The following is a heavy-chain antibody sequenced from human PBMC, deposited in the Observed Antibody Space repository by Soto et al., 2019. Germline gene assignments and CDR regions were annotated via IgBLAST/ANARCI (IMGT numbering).Heavy chain of an antibody. CDR1: GYTFTSYA. CDR2: INAGNGNT. D-gene: IGHD5-18*01. Sequence: QVQLVQSGAEVKKPGASVKVSCKASGYTFTSYAMHWVRQAPGQRLEWMGWINAGNGNTKYSQKFQGRVTITRDTAASTAYMELSSLRSEDTAVYYCARSPGYSYGDYWGQGTLVTVSS. CDR3: ARSPGYSYGDY. J-gene: IGHJ4*02. V-gene: IGHV1-3*01.